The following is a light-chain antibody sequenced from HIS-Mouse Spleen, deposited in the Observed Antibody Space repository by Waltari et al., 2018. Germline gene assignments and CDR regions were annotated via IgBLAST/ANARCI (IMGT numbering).Light chain of an antibody. Sequence: SYELTQPPSVSVSPGQTARITCSGDALPNKYAYCYQQKSGQALVLVIYEDSKRPSGSPERFSGSSSGTMATLTISGAQVEDEADYYCYSTDSSGNHRVFGGGTKLTVL. CDR1: ALPNKY. V-gene: IGLV3-10*01. CDR3: YSTDSSGNHRV. CDR2: EDS. J-gene: IGLJ2*01.